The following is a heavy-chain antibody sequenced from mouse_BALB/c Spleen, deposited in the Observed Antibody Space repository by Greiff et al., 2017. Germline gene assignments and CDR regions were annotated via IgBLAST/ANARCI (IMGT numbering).Heavy chain of an antibody. J-gene: IGHJ2*01. CDR1: GFTFSSFG. Sequence: EVQVVESGGGLVQPGGSRKLSCAASGFTFSSFGMHWVRQAPEKGLEWVAYISSGSSTIYYADTVKGRFTISRDNPKNTLFLQMTSLRSEDTAMYYCARAHYYGSSYVGYWGQGTTLTVSS. CDR3: ARAHYYGSSYVGY. CDR2: ISSGSSTI. V-gene: IGHV5-17*02. D-gene: IGHD1-1*01.